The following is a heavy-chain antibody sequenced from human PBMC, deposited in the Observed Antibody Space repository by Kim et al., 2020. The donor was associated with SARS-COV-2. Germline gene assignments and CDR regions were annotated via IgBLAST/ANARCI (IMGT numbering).Heavy chain of an antibody. CDR2: IYYSGST. J-gene: IGHJ4*02. CDR1: GGSISSGGYY. V-gene: IGHV4-31*03. Sequence: SETLSLTCTVSGGSISSGGYYWSWIRQHPGKGLEWIGYIYYSGSTYYNPSLKSRVTISVDTSKNQFSLKLSSVTAADTAVYYCARWKYQLLLPYFDYWGQGTLVTVSS. D-gene: IGHD2-2*01. CDR3: ARWKYQLLLPYFDY.